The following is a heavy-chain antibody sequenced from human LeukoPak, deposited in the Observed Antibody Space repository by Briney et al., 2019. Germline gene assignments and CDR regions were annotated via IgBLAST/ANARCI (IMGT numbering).Heavy chain of an antibody. CDR2: IYYSGST. CDR3: ARHGYSSGSLAWFDP. Sequence: SETLSLTCTVSGDSIRSYYWSWIRQPPGKGLEWIGYIYYSGSTNYNPSLKSRVTISVDPSKNQFSLKLSSVTAADTAVYYCARHGYSSGSLAWFDPWGQGTQVTVSS. D-gene: IGHD6-19*01. CDR1: GDSIRSYY. J-gene: IGHJ5*02. V-gene: IGHV4-59*01.